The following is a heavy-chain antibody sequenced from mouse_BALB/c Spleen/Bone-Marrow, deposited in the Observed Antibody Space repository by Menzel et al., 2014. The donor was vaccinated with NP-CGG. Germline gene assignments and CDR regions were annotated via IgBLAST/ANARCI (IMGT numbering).Heavy chain of an antibody. J-gene: IGHJ3*01. V-gene: IGHV7-1*02. CDR2: SRNKAKYYTT. CDR1: GFTLSDFY. CDR3: ARDVGYGNYFVY. Sequence: EVKLQESGGGLVQPGDSLRLSCATSGFTLSDFYMEWVRQPPGKRLEWIAASRNKAKYYTTEYSASVKGRFIVSRDTSQSVLYLQMNALRAEDTAIYYCARDVGYGNYFVYWGQGTLVTVSA. D-gene: IGHD2-10*02.